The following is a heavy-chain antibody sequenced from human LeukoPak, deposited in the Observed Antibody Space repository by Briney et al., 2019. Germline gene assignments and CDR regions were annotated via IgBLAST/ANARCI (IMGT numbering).Heavy chain of an antibody. CDR1: GYTFTSYY. Sequence: EASVKVSCKASGYTFTSYYMHWVRQAPGQGLEWMGWINSNSGDTNYAQKFQGRVTMTRDTSISTAYMELSRLRSDDTAVYYCARDPTRGDLSVYWGQGTLVTVSS. CDR2: INSNSGDT. D-gene: IGHD7-27*01. CDR3: ARDPTRGDLSVY. J-gene: IGHJ4*02. V-gene: IGHV1-2*02.